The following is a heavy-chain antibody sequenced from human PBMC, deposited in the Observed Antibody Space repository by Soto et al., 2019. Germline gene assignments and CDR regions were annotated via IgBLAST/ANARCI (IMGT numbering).Heavy chain of an antibody. CDR3: ALPISATDTFDY. J-gene: IGHJ4*02. CDR1: GYSFTGYQ. Sequence: QVQLVQSGAEVKKPGASVKVCCRASGYSFTGYQMYWVRQAPGQGLEWMGWISPNSGDTNYAQKFQGTVTVTSDTSIRTVYMELSRLRSDDTAVYYCALPISATDTFDYWGQGTLVTVSS. V-gene: IGHV1-2*02. D-gene: IGHD6-25*01. CDR2: ISPNSGDT.